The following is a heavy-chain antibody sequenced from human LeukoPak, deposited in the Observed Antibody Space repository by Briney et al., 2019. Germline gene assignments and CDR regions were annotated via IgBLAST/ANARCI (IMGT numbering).Heavy chain of an antibody. V-gene: IGHV1-2*02. CDR1: GYTFTSYG. Sequence: ASVKVSCKASGYTFTSYGISWVRQAPGQGLEWMGWINPNSGGTNYAQKFKGRVTMTRDTSISTAYMELSRLRSDDTAVYYCARAYDSTFDYWGQGTLVTVSS. CDR2: INPNSGGT. D-gene: IGHD3-22*01. CDR3: ARAYDSTFDY. J-gene: IGHJ4*02.